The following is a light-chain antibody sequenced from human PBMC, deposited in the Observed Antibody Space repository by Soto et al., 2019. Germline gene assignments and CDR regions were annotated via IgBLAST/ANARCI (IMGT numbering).Light chain of an antibody. Sequence: QPVLTQPPSASGSPGQSLTISCTGTSSDVGNYNYVSWYQQHPGKAPKLMISDVNRRPSGVPDRFSGSKSGNTASLTVSGLQAEDEADYYCSSYAGSNNWVFGGGTKVTVL. CDR3: SSYAGSNNWV. J-gene: IGLJ3*02. CDR2: DVN. V-gene: IGLV2-8*01. CDR1: SSDVGNYNY.